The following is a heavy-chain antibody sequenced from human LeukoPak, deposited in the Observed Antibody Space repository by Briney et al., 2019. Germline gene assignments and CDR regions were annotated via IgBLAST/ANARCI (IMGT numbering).Heavy chain of an antibody. CDR1: GFTFSSYW. Sequence: GGSLRLSCAASGFTFSSYWMSWVRQAPGKGLEWVSDISSSGSAIFYADSVKGRLTISRDNAKNSLYLQMNSLRAEDTAVYYCARRPYSSSWFYFDYWGQGTLVTVSS. CDR3: ARRPYSSSWFYFDY. D-gene: IGHD6-13*01. CDR2: ISSSGSAI. J-gene: IGHJ4*02. V-gene: IGHV3-48*04.